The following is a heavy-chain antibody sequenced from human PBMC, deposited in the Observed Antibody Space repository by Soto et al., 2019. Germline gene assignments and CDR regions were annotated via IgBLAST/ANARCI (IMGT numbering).Heavy chain of an antibody. J-gene: IGHJ6*03. V-gene: IGHV3-66*01. CDR2: IHSGGDA. CDR3: ARDRIEYCSGGSCYLYMDV. CDR1: GFTVNSAY. Sequence: GGSLRLSCAASGFTVNSAYMTWVRQAPGKGLDWVSAIHSGGDAYYADSVKGRFTISRDNSKNTLYLQMNSLRAEDTAVYYCARDRIEYCSGGSCYLYMDVWGRGTTVTVSS. D-gene: IGHD2-15*01.